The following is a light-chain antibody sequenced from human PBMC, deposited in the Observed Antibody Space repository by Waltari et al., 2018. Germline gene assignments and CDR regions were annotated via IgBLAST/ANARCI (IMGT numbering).Light chain of an antibody. J-gene: IGKJ1*01. V-gene: IGKV3-20*01. CDR3: QQYGSLWT. CDR1: QSVSSSY. CDR2: DTS. Sequence: IVLTQSPGTLSLSPGERATLSCRASQSVSSSYLAWYQQKPGQAPRLLIYDTSSMATGIPDRFSGSGSGTDFTLTISRLEPEDFAVYYCQQYGSLWTFGQGTKVEIK.